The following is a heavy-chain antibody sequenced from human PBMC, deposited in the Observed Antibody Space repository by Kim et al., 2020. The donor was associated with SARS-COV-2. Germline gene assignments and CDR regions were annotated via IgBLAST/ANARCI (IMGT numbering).Heavy chain of an antibody. J-gene: IGHJ4*02. CDR1: GGSFSGHY. CDR3: ARASEDLAGSRDWALDS. Sequence: SETLSLTCAVYGGSFSGHYWTWIRQPPGKGLEWIGEINHSGSTNSNPSLKSRITISVDTSKNQFSLKLTSMTAADTAVYYCARASEDLAGSRDWALDSWGQGTRVTVSS. D-gene: IGHD2-21*01. V-gene: IGHV4-34*01. CDR2: INHSGST.